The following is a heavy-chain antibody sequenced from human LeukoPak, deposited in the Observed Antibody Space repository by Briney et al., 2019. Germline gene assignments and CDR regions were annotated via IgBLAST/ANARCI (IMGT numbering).Heavy chain of an antibody. CDR2: INHSGST. J-gene: IGHJ4*02. D-gene: IGHD6-13*01. V-gene: IGHV4-34*01. Sequence: KPSETLSLTCTVSGGSISSHYWSWIRQPPGKGLEWIGEINHSGSTNYNPSFKSRVTISVDTSRNQFSLKLSSVTAADTAVYYCASLSSSPESYWGQGTLVTVSS. CDR1: GGSISSHY. CDR3: ASLSSSPESY.